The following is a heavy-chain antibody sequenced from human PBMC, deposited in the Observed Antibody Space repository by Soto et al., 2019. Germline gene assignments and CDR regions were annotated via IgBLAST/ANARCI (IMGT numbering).Heavy chain of an antibody. CDR2: ILYSGNT. CDR1: GGSISSSSYY. Sequence: SETLSLTCTVSGGSISSSSYYWGWIRQPPGKGLEWIGSILYSGNTYYNPSLKSRVTISVDTSKNQFSLKLSSVTAADTAVYYCASFWSGYSIYFQHWGQGTLVTVSS. CDR3: ASFWSGYSIYFQH. J-gene: IGHJ1*01. V-gene: IGHV4-39*01. D-gene: IGHD3-3*01.